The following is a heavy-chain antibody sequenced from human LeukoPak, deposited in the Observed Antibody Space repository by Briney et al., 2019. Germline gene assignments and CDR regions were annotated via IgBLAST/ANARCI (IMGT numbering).Heavy chain of an antibody. V-gene: IGHV4-38-2*01. D-gene: IGHD3-22*01. Sequence: SETLSLTCAASGFSFTSGFYWGWIRQPPGKGLEWIGSFYHSGSTYYNPSLKSRVTISVDTSKNQFSLKMRSVTAADTAVYYCARANYDGSDYWGQGTLVTVSS. CDR3: ARANYDGSDY. CDR1: GFSFTSGFY. CDR2: FYHSGST. J-gene: IGHJ4*02.